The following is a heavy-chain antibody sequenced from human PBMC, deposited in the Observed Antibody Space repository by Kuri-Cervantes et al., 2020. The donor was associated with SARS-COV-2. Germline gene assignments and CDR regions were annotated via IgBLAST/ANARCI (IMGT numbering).Heavy chain of an antibody. D-gene: IGHD6-6*01. CDR3: ASLADPILPYSGSHNFDY. Sequence: GSLRLSCTVSGGSISSSSYYWGWIRQPPVKGLEWIGSIYYSGSTYYNPSLKSRITLSVDTSKNQFSLKLSSVTAADTAVYYCASLADPILPYSGSHNFDYWGQGTLVTVSS. J-gene: IGHJ4*02. CDR2: IYYSGST. V-gene: IGHV4-39*01. CDR1: GGSISSSSYY.